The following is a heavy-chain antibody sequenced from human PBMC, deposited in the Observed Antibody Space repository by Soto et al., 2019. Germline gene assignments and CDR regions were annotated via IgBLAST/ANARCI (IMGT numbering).Heavy chain of an antibody. J-gene: IGHJ3*02. CDR1: GFTFSSYS. CDR3: ARDRYYDSSGYYGDYHDAFDI. CDR2: ISSSSSYI. D-gene: IGHD3-22*01. Sequence: GGSLRLSCAASGFTFSSYSMNWVRQAPGKGLEWVSSISSSSSYIYYADSVKGRFTISRDNAKNSLYLQMNSLRAEDTAVYYCARDRYYDSSGYYGDYHDAFDIWGQGTMVTVSS. V-gene: IGHV3-21*01.